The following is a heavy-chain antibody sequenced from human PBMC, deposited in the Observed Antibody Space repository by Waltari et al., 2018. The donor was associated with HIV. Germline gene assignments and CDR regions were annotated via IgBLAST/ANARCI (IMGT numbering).Heavy chain of an antibody. Sequence: EVQLVESGGGLVKPGGSLRLSCAASGFTFSSYSMNWVRQAPGKGLEWVSSISSSSSYIYYADSVKGRFTISRDNAKNSLYLQMNSLRAEDTAVYYCAREVTWQQLNWFDPWGQGTLVTVSS. CDR2: ISSSSSYI. D-gene: IGHD6-13*01. CDR1: GFTFSSYS. V-gene: IGHV3-21*01. J-gene: IGHJ5*02. CDR3: AREVTWQQLNWFDP.